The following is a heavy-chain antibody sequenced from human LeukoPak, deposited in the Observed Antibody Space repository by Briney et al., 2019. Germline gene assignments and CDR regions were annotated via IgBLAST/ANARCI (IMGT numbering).Heavy chain of an antibody. CDR1: GGSFSGYY. Sequence: WETLSLTCAVYGGSFSGYYWSWIRQPPGKGLEWIGEINHSGSTNYNPSLKSRVTISVDTSKNQFSLKLSSVTAADTAVYYCARCKQRWLQFIDYWGQGTLVTVSS. CDR2: INHSGST. V-gene: IGHV4-34*01. J-gene: IGHJ4*02. D-gene: IGHD5-24*01. CDR3: ARCKQRWLQFIDY.